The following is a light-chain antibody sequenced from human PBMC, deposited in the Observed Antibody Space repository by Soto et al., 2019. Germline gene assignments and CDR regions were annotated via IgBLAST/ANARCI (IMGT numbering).Light chain of an antibody. CDR1: QSISTW. CDR2: KGS. V-gene: IGKV1-5*03. J-gene: IGKJ4*01. Sequence: DIRMTQSPSTLSASVGDRVTITCRASQSISTWLAWYQQKPGKAPKLLIYKGSNLEGGVPSRFSGSGSGKEFNITISSLQPDDFSPYYCQQYNTYPLTFGVGTTVEIK. CDR3: QQYNTYPLT.